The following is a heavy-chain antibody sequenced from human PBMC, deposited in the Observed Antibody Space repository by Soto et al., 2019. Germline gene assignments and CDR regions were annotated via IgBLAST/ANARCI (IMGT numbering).Heavy chain of an antibody. D-gene: IGHD2-15*01. V-gene: IGHV4-59*01. CDR2: IYNSGNT. J-gene: IGHJ4*02. CDR3: RCARPSQQDFDY. Sequence: QVQLQESGPGLVKPSETLSLTCTVSGGSISSYYWNWIRQPPGKGLEWIGYIYNSGNTNYNPALKSRVTISVDTSKNRSSPSLSSVTAAHTAVYYCRCARPSQQDFDYWGQGTLVTVSS. CDR1: GGSISSYY.